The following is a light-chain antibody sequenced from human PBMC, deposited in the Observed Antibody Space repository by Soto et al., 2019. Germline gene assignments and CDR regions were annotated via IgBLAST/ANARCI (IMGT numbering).Light chain of an antibody. CDR2: GAS. CDR3: QQYGSSPYT. Sequence: EIVLTQSPGTLSLSPGERATLSCRASQSVSSSYLAWYQQKPGQAPRLLIYGASSRATGIPDRFSGSGSGTDFTLTISRLEPEDFAVYYWQQYGSSPYTCVQGTKLEIK. J-gene: IGKJ2*01. V-gene: IGKV3-20*01. CDR1: QSVSSSY.